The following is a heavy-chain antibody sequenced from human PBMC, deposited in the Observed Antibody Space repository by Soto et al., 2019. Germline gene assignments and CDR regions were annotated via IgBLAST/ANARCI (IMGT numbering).Heavy chain of an antibody. J-gene: IGHJ4*02. CDR1: GFTFSSYA. Sequence: GGSLRLSCAASGFTFSSYAMSWVRQAPGKGLEWVSAISGSGGSTYYADSVKGRFTISRDNSKNTLYLQMNSLRAEDTAVYYCAKFVVIHDYDFRSGYYFDYWGQGTLVTVSS. V-gene: IGHV3-23*01. CDR3: AKFVVIHDYDFRSGYYFDY. D-gene: IGHD3-3*01. CDR2: ISGSGGST.